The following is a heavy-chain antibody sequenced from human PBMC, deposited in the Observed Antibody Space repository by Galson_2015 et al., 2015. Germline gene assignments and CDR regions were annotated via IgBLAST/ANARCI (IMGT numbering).Heavy chain of an antibody. Sequence: ETLSLTCAVYGGSFGGYYWSWIRQPPGKGLEWIGEINHSGSTNYNPSLKSRVTISVDTSKNQFSLKLSSVTAADTAVYYCARRVRLLWFREGRNWFDPWGQGTLVTVSS. V-gene: IGHV4-34*01. CDR2: INHSGST. CDR1: GGSFGGYY. D-gene: IGHD3-10*01. J-gene: IGHJ5*02. CDR3: ARRVRLLWFREGRNWFDP.